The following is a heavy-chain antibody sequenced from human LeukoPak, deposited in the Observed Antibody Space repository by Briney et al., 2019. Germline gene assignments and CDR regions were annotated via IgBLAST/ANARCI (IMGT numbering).Heavy chain of an antibody. CDR3: ARDYGDYANWFDP. V-gene: IGHV3-48*03. J-gene: IGHJ5*02. CDR2: ISRSGSTI. D-gene: IGHD4-17*01. Sequence: GGSLRLSCAASGFTFSTYEMNWVRQAPGKGLEWISYISRSGSTIYYADSVKGRFTISRDNAKNTLYLQMNSLRAEDTAVYYCARDYGDYANWFDPWGQGTLVTVSS. CDR1: GFTFSTYE.